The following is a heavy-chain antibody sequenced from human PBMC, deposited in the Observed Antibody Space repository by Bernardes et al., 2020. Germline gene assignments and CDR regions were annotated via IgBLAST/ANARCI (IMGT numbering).Heavy chain of an antibody. CDR2: ISGGGGTT. CDR3: AKPYSTGWYELDS. Sequence: GGSLILSCAASGFTLSFYARRWVRPAPGKGLQWVAAISGGGGTTYYTDSVKGRFTISRDNSRNALYLQMNSLGADDTAVYYCAKPYSTGWYELDSWGQGTLVTVSS. CDR1: GFTLSFYA. V-gene: IGHV3-23*01. D-gene: IGHD6-19*01. J-gene: IGHJ4*02.